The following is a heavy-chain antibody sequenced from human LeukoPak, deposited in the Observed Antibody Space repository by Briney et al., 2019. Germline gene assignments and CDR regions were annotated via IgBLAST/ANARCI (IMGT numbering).Heavy chain of an antibody. CDR2: IYYSGST. D-gene: IGHD3-22*01. V-gene: IGHV4-39*07. CDR1: GGSINSNNYY. CDR3: ASSQASRFTYYYDSSGYGPVGNWFDP. J-gene: IGHJ5*02. Sequence: NSSETLSLTCTVSGGSINSNNYYWGWIRQPPGKGLEWIGSIYYSGSTYYNPSLKSRVTISVDTSKNQFSLKLSSVTAADTAVYYCASSQASRFTYYYDSSGYGPVGNWFDPWGQGTLVTVSS.